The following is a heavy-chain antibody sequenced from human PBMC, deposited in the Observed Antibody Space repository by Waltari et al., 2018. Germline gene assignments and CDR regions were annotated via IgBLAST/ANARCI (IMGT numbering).Heavy chain of an antibody. V-gene: IGHV3-23*03. CDR3: AKSPSDYYDSSPSVY. J-gene: IGHJ4*02. CDR1: GFTFSSYA. D-gene: IGHD3-22*01. Sequence: EVQLLESGGGLVQPGGSLRLSCAASGFTFSSYAMSWVRQAPGKGLEWVSVISSGGSTDYADTLKGRFTISRDNSKNTLYLQMNSRRAEDTAVYYCAKSPSDYYDSSPSVYWGQGTLVTVSS. CDR2: ISSGGST.